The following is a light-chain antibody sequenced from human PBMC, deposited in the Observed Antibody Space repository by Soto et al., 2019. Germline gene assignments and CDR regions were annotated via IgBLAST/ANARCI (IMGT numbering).Light chain of an antibody. CDR2: AAS. Sequence: AIRMTQSPSSLSASTGDRVTITCRASQGISSYLAWYQQKPGKAPKLLIYAASTLKSGVPSRFSGNGSGTEFTLTISSLQPDDFATYYCQHYNSYSEAFGQGTKVDI. CDR3: QHYNSYSEA. V-gene: IGKV1-8*01. J-gene: IGKJ1*01. CDR1: QGISSY.